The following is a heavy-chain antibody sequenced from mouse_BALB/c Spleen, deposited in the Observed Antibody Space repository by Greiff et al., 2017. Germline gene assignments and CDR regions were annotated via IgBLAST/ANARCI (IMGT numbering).Heavy chain of an antibody. CDR2: IDPENGNT. V-gene: IGHV14-1*02. CDR3: ARSRDYYGYYAMDY. D-gene: IGHD1-1*01. CDR1: GFNIKDYY. Sequence: VQLQQSGAELVRPGALVKLSCKASGFNIKDYYMYWVKQRPEQGLEWIGWIDPENGNTIYDPKFQGKASITADTSSNTAYLQLSSLTSEDTAVYYCARSRDYYGYYAMDYWGQGTSVTVSA. J-gene: IGHJ4*01.